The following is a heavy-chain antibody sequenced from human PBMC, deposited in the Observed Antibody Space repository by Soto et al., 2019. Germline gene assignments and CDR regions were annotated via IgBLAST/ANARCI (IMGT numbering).Heavy chain of an antibody. V-gene: IGHV1-2*04. CDR3: ARERGPHSSSWFIRYNWFDP. J-gene: IGHJ5*02. Sequence: ASVKVSCKASGYTFTGYYMIWVRQDPGQGLEWMGWINPNSGGTNYAQKFQGWVTMTRDTSISTAYMELSRLRSDDTAVYYCARERGPHSSSWFIRYNWFDPWGKGPLVTVSS. D-gene: IGHD6-13*01. CDR1: GYTFTGYY. CDR2: INPNSGGT.